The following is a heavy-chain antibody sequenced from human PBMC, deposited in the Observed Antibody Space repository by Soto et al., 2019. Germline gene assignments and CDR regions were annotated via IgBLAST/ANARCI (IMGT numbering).Heavy chain of an antibody. V-gene: IGHV3-33*01. D-gene: IGHD1-26*01. CDR2: IWYDGSNK. CDR3: ASDGMKESAFDI. Sequence: PGGSLRLSCAASGFTFSSYGMHWVRQAPGKGLEWVAVIWYDGSNKYYADSVKGRFTISRDNSKNTLYLQMNSLRAEDTAVYYCASDGMKESAFDIWGQGTMVTVSS. CDR1: GFTFSSYG. J-gene: IGHJ3*02.